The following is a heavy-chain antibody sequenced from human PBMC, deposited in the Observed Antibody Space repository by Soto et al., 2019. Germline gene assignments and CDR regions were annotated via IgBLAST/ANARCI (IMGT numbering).Heavy chain of an antibody. Sequence: GESLTISCTVSGYSFSTYGIASVLQMPGKGLECMGIIYPGDSDTRYSPSFQGQVTISADTSTKTAYLQWSSLKASDTAIYYCARLPQFIWFGALTYRAYYFNYWGPGTLVTVSS. CDR2: IYPGDSDT. D-gene: IGHD3-10*01. J-gene: IGHJ4*02. CDR1: GYSFSTYG. CDR3: ARLPQFIWFGALTYRAYYFNY. V-gene: IGHV5-51*01.